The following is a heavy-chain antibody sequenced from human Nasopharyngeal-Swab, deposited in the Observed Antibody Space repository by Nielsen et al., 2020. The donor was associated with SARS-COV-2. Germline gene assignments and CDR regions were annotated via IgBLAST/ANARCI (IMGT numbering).Heavy chain of an antibody. J-gene: IGHJ4*02. Sequence: GESLKISCAASGFTFSSYAMSWVRQAPGKGLEWVSAISGSGGSTYYADSVKGRFTISRDNSKNTLYLQMNSLRAEDTAVYYCARGGFRGTYGDYLDYWGQGTLVTVSS. D-gene: IGHD4-17*01. V-gene: IGHV3-23*01. CDR3: ARGGFRGTYGDYLDY. CDR1: GFTFSSYA. CDR2: ISGSGGST.